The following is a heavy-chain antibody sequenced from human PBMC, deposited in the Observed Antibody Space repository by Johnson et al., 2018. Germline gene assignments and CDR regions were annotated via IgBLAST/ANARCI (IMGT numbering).Heavy chain of an antibody. CDR1: GGTFSSYA. D-gene: IGHD6-19*01. Sequence: QVQLVESGAEVKKPGSSVKVSCKASGGTFSSYAISWVRQAPGQGLEWMGGIIPIFGTANYAQKFQGRVTITADESTSTAYMGLSSLRSEDTAVEYGARAGFEGIAWAGAFVIWGHGTMVTVS. CDR2: IIPIFGTA. J-gene: IGHJ3*02. V-gene: IGHV1-69*01. CDR3: ARAGFEGIAWAGAFVI.